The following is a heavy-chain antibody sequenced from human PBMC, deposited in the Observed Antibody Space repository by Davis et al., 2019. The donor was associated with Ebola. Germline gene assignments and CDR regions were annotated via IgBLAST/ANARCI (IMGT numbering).Heavy chain of an antibody. Sequence: GGSLRLSCTVSGGSISSGDYYWSWVRQAPGKGLEWVSAISGSGGSTYYADSVKGRFTISRDNSKNALYLQMSSLRTEDSAAYSCARVGFKSGAPNHWGQGTQVTVSS. CDR3: ARVGFKSGAPNH. D-gene: IGHD2-15*01. V-gene: IGHV3-23*01. CDR1: GGSISSGDYY. CDR2: ISGSGGST. J-gene: IGHJ5*02.